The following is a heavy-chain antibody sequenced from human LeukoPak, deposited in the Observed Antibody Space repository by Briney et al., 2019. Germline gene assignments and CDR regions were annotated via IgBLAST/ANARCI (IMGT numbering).Heavy chain of an antibody. CDR2: ISSSSSYI. Sequence: GGSLRLSCAASGFTFSSYSMNWVRQAPGKGLEWVSAISSSSSYIYYADSVKGRFTISRDNDKNSLYLQMNSLRAADTAVYYCARDGTAGTTSFYYWGQGTLVTVSS. CDR1: GFTFSSYS. CDR3: ARDGTAGTTSFYY. J-gene: IGHJ4*02. D-gene: IGHD6-19*01. V-gene: IGHV3-21*01.